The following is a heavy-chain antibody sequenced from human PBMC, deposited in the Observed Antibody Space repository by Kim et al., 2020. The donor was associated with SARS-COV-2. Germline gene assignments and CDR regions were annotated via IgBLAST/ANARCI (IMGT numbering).Heavy chain of an antibody. CDR1: GFIFSNHY. CDR2: ITYDGRDT. CDR3: ARGILGDAVAFDM. V-gene: IGHV3-74*01. J-gene: IGHJ3*02. Sequence: GGSLRLSCAASGFIFSNHYMYWVRQAPGKGLEWVSRITYDGRDTDYAASVRGRFTISRDNAKNTVSLQMDRLRADDTALYYCARGILGDAVAFDMWGQGAAVTVSS. D-gene: IGHD2-15*01.